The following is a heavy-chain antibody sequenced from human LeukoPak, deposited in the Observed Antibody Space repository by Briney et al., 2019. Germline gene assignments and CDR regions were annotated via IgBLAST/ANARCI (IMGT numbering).Heavy chain of an antibody. CDR2: ISSSSSYT. J-gene: IGHJ4*02. D-gene: IGHD3-3*01. V-gene: IGHV3-21*05. Sequence: GGSLRLSCAASGFTFSSYSMNWVRQAPGKGLEWVSYISSSSSYTNYADSVKGRFTISRDNAKNSLYLQMNSLRAEDTAAYYCARSEGLSTTPYDFWSGYSGADYWGQGTLVTVSS. CDR3: ARSEGLSTTPYDFWSGYSGADY. CDR1: GFTFSSYS.